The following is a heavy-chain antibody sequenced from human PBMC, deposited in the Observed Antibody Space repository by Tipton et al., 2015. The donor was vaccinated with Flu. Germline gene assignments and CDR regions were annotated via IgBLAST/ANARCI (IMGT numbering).Heavy chain of an antibody. V-gene: IGHV1-18*01. Sequence: QLVQSGAEVKKPGASVKVSCKASGYTFTSYGISWVRQAPGQGLEWMGWISAYNGNTNYAQKLQGRVTMTTDTSTSTAYMELRSLGTDDTAGFYCARDKGRWQQLPLATGYWGQGTLVTVSS. CDR1: GYTFTSYG. CDR3: ARDKGRWQQLPLATGY. D-gene: IGHD6-13*01. CDR2: ISAYNGNT. J-gene: IGHJ4*02.